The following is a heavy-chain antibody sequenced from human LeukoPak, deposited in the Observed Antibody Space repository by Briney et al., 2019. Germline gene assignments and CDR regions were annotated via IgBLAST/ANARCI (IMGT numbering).Heavy chain of an antibody. D-gene: IGHD6-19*01. CDR2: ISDSDDNT. V-gene: IGHV3-23*01. CDR3: AKAGGISVAAGGAFDY. J-gene: IGHJ4*02. Sequence: GGSLRLSCAASGFTFSSYAMSWVRQAPGKGLEWVSTISDSDDNTYYADSVKGRFTISRDNSKNTLYLQMNSLRAEDTAVYYCAKAGGISVAAGGAFDYWGQGTLVTVSS. CDR1: GFTFSSYA.